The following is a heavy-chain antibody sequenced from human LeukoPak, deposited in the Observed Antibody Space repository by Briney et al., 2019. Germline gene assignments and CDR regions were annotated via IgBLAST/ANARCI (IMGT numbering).Heavy chain of an antibody. D-gene: IGHD3-10*01. CDR3: ARDRDGGITLVRGVPDAFDI. CDR2: INPNSGGT. CDR1: GYTFTGYY. V-gene: IGHV1-2*02. J-gene: IGHJ3*02. Sequence: ASVKVSCKASGYTFTGYYMHWVRQAPGQGLEWMGWINPNSGGTNYAQKFQGRVTMTTDTSTSTAYMDLRSLRSDDTAVYYCARDRDGGITLVRGVPDAFDIWGQGTMVTVSS.